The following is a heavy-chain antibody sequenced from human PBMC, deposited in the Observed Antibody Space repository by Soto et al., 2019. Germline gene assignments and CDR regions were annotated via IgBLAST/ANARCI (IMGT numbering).Heavy chain of an antibody. CDR2: TKGGTP. CDR1: GFSFSNTW. CDR3: TTDKDWGAYAFDY. J-gene: IGHJ4*02. Sequence: GGSLRLSCAASGFSFSNTWMNWVRQAPGKGLEWVGRTKGGTPEYAAPVKGRFTISRDDSKDTLYLQMNSLETEDTGVYYCTTDKDWGAYAFDYWGQGILVTVSS. D-gene: IGHD3-16*01. V-gene: IGHV3-15*07.